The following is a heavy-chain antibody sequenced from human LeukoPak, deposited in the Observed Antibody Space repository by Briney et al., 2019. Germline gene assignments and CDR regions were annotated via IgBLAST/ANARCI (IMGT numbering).Heavy chain of an antibody. CDR2: IIPIFGTA. J-gene: IGHJ4*02. CDR3: ASGSSGYYFSY. V-gene: IGHV1-69*13. Sequence: SVKVSCKASGGTFSSYDISWVRQAPGQGLEWMGGIIPIFGTANYAQKFQGRVTITADESTSTAYMELSSLRSEDTAVYYCASGSSGYYFSYWGQGTLVTVSS. CDR1: GGTFSSYD. D-gene: IGHD3-22*01.